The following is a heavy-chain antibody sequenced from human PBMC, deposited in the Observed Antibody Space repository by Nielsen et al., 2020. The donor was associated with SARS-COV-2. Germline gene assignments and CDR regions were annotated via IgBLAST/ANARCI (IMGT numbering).Heavy chain of an antibody. CDR2: ISSSSSYI. V-gene: IGHV3-21*04. Sequence: GESLKISCAASGFTFSSYSMNWVRQAPGKGLEWVSSISSSSSYIYYADSVKGRFTISRDNSKNTLYLQMNSLRAEDTAVYYCAKEGGILWFGEFWGQGTLVTVSS. CDR3: AKEGGILWFGEF. D-gene: IGHD3-10*01. CDR1: GFTFSSYS. J-gene: IGHJ4*02.